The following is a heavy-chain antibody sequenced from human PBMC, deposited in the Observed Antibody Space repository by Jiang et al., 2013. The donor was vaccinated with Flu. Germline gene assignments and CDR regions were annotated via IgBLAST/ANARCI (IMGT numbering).Heavy chain of an antibody. D-gene: IGHD5-18*01. CDR2: IIPIFGTA. CDR1: GGTFSSYA. V-gene: IGHV1-69*06. Sequence: SGAEVKKPGSSVKVSCKASGGTFSSYAISWVRQAPGQGLEWMGGIIPIFGTANYAQKFQGRVTITADKSTSTAYMELSSLRSEDTAVYYCASFGQRGYSYGYDHWYFDLWGLAPWSLSPQ. J-gene: IGHJ2*01. CDR3: ASFGQRGYSYGYDHWYFDL.